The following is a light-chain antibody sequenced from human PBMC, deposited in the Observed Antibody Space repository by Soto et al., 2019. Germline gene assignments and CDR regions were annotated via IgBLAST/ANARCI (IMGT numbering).Light chain of an antibody. CDR3: QQYGTSVLVS. J-gene: IGKJ4*01. Sequence: IVLTQSPATLSLSPGERATLSCRASQSVARNSIAWYQQKPDQAPRLLIYDASSRATGIPDRFSGSGSGTDFPLTIIMLEPEDFAVYYCQQYGTSVLVSFGGGTKVEIK. V-gene: IGKV3-20*01. CDR2: DAS. CDR1: QSVARNS.